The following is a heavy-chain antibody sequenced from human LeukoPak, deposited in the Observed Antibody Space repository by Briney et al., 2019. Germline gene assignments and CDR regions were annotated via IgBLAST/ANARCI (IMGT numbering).Heavy chain of an antibody. Sequence: SETLSLTCTVSGGSISSGDYYWSWIRQPPGKGLEWIGYIYYSGSTYYNPSLKSRVTISVDTSKNQFSLKPSSVTAADTAVYYCARAVVATSEGDAFDIWGQGTMVTVSS. D-gene: IGHD2-15*01. CDR3: ARAVVATSEGDAFDI. CDR1: GGSISSGDYY. J-gene: IGHJ3*02. V-gene: IGHV4-30-4*01. CDR2: IYYSGST.